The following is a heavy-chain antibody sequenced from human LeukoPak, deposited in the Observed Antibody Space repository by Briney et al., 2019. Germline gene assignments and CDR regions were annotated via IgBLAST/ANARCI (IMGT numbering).Heavy chain of an antibody. V-gene: IGHV1-8*03. D-gene: IGHD1-26*01. Sequence: ASVKVSCKASGYTFTSYDINWVRQATGQGLEWMGWMNPNSGNTGYAQKFQGRVTITRNTSISTAYMELSRLRSDDTAVYYCARVLTWLVGATGYWGQGTPVTVSS. CDR3: ARVLTWLVGATGY. CDR2: MNPNSGNT. CDR1: GYTFTSYD. J-gene: IGHJ4*02.